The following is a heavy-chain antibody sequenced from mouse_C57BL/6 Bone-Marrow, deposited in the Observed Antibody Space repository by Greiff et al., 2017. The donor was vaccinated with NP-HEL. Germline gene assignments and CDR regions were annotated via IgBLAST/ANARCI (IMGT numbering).Heavy chain of an antibody. CDR3: ARLYDYEGGAWFAY. V-gene: IGHV1-55*01. Sequence: QVQLQQPGAELVKPGASVKMSCKASGYTFTSYWITWVKQRPGQGLEWIGDIYPGSGSTNYNEKFKSKATLTVDTSSSTAYMQLSSLTSEDSAVYYCARLYDYEGGAWFAYWGKGTLVTVSA. J-gene: IGHJ3*01. CDR1: GYTFTSYW. CDR2: IYPGSGST. D-gene: IGHD2-4*01.